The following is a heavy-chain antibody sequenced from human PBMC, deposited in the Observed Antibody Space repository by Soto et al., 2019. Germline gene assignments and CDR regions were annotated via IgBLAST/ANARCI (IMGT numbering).Heavy chain of an antibody. CDR3: ARDGVSVHAFDI. Sequence: LSLTCTVSGGSISSGGYYWSWIRQHPGEGLEWIGYIYYSGSTYYNPSLKSRVTISVDTSRNQFSLKLSSVTAADTAVYYCARDGVSVHAFDIWGQGTMVTVSS. J-gene: IGHJ3*02. D-gene: IGHD3-16*01. CDR1: GGSISSGGYY. V-gene: IGHV4-31*03. CDR2: IYYSGST.